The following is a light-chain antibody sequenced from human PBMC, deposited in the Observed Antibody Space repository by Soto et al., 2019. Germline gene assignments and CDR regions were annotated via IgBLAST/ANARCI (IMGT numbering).Light chain of an antibody. J-gene: IGLJ3*02. CDR2: SND. Sequence: QSVLTQPPSASATPGQRVTISCSGSNSNVGGNSVNWYQHLPGTAPKLLIYSNDQRPSGAPDRFYGSKSGTSASLAINGLQSQDESDYYCAAWDDSLNGVVFGGGTKVTVL. CDR3: AAWDDSLNGVV. CDR1: NSNVGGNS. V-gene: IGLV1-44*01.